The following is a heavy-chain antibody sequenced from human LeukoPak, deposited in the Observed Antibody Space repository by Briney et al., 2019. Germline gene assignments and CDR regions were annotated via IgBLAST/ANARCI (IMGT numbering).Heavy chain of an antibody. CDR3: ARDGYGDDTYYYYGMDV. CDR1: GGTFSSYA. Sequence: SVKVSCKASGGTFSSYAISWVRQAPGQGLEWMGGIIPIFGTANYAQKFQGRVTITADESTSTAYMELSSLRSEDTAVYYCARDGYGDDTYYYYGMDVWGQGTTVAVSS. CDR2: IIPIFGTA. V-gene: IGHV1-69*13. J-gene: IGHJ6*02. D-gene: IGHD4-17*01.